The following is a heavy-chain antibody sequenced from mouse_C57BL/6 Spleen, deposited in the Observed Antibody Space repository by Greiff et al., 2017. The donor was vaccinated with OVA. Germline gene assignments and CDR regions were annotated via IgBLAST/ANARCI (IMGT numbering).Heavy chain of an antibody. Sequence: EVKLMESGPGLVKPSQSLSLTCSVTGYSITSGYYWNWIRPFPGNNLEWMGYISYDGSNNYNPSLKNRISITRDTSKNQFFLKLKYVTTEDTATYYCETNWDGGDFDYWGQGTTLTVSS. D-gene: IGHD4-1*01. CDR3: ETNWDGGDFDY. V-gene: IGHV3-6*01. CDR1: GYSITSGYY. CDR2: ISYDGSN. J-gene: IGHJ2*01.